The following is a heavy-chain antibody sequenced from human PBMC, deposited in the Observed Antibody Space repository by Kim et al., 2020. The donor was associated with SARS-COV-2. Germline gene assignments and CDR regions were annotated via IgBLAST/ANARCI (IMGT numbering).Heavy chain of an antibody. CDR3: ARSRRTFPQFYMDV. D-gene: IGHD1-7*01. V-gene: IGHV3-20*03. Sequence: VDSVKDRFTNSRDNAKNSLYLQMNSLRVEDTALYYCARSRRTFPQFYMDVWGNGTTVTVSS. J-gene: IGHJ6*04.